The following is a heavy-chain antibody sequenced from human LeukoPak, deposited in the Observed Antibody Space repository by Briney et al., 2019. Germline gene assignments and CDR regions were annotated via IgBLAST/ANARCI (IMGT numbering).Heavy chain of an antibody. D-gene: IGHD4-17*01. CDR1: GYTFTGYY. Sequence: ASVKVSCKASGYTFTGYYMHWVRQAPGQGLEWMGWINPNSGGTNYAQKFQGGVTMTRDTSISTAYMELSRLRSDDTAVYYCARMTTELDWFDPWGQGTLVTVSS. V-gene: IGHV1-2*02. CDR2: INPNSGGT. J-gene: IGHJ5*02. CDR3: ARMTTELDWFDP.